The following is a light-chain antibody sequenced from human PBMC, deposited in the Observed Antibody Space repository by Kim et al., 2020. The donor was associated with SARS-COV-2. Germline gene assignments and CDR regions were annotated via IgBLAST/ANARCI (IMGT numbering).Light chain of an antibody. V-gene: IGLV3-19*01. CDR1: SLRSYY. CDR2: GKN. CDR3: KPRDSRGNHV. J-gene: IGLJ1*01. Sequence: SSELTQDPAVSVALGQTVRITCQGDSLRSYYASWYQQKPGQAPVLVIYGKNNRPSGIPDRFSGPSSGTPASLTITGAQAEDEADYYCKPRDSRGNHVFGT.